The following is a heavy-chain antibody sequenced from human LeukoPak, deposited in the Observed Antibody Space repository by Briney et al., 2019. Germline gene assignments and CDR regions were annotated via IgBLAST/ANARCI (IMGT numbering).Heavy chain of an antibody. D-gene: IGHD6-19*01. CDR1: GFTFSSYG. J-gene: IGHJ4*02. CDR2: ISYDGSNK. Sequence: PGRSLRLSCAASGFTFSSYGMHWVRQAPGKGLEWVAVISYDGSNKYYADSVKGRFTISRDNSKNTLYLQLNSLRAEDTALYYCVKGDSSGWYWGQGALVTVSS. V-gene: IGHV3-30*18. CDR3: VKGDSSGWY.